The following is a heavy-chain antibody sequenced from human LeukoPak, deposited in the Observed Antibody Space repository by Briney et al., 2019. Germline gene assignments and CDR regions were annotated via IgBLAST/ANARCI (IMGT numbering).Heavy chain of an antibody. V-gene: IGHV3-23*01. CDR2: ISNSGGST. Sequence: PGGSLRLSCAASGFTFSSYVMSWVRQAPGKGLEWVSSISNSGGSTYYADSVKGRFTISRDNSKNTLYLQMNSLRAEDTAVYYCAKDLIWYSGSYELDYWGQGTLVTVSS. D-gene: IGHD1-26*01. CDR3: AKDLIWYSGSYELDY. J-gene: IGHJ4*02. CDR1: GFTFSSYV.